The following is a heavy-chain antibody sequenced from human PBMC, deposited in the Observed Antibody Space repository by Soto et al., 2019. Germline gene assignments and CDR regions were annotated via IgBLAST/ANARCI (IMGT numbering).Heavy chain of an antibody. CDR1: GGTFSSYA. CDR3: ARARMGATYYGMDV. D-gene: IGHD1-26*01. CDR2: IIPIFGTA. Sequence: GASVKVSCKASGGTFSSYAISWVRQAPGQGLEWMGGIIPIFGTANYAQRFQGRVTITADESTSTAYMELSSLRSEDTAVYYCARARMGATYYGMDVWGQGTTVTVSS. J-gene: IGHJ6*02. V-gene: IGHV1-69*13.